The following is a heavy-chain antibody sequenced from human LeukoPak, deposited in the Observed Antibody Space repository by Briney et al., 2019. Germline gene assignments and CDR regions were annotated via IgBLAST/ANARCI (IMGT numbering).Heavy chain of an antibody. CDR2: ISTYSGNT. Sequence: ASVKVSCTASGYTFTTYGITWVRQAPGQGLEWMGWISTYSGNTNYALKFQGRLTMTTDTSTSTVNMELRSLRSDDTAVYYCARDMVQYTHGEGGYWGQGTLVTVSS. CDR1: GYTFTTYG. D-gene: IGHD4/OR15-4a*01. J-gene: IGHJ4*02. CDR3: ARDMVQYTHGEGGY. V-gene: IGHV1-18*01.